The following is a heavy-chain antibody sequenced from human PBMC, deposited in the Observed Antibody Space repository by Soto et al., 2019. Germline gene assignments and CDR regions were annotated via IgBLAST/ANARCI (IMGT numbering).Heavy chain of an antibody. CDR3: ARSYTAMSLYYYYGMDV. CDR2: INPSGGST. J-gene: IGHJ6*02. Sequence: ASVKVSCKAPGYTFTSYYMHWVRQAPGQGLEWMGIINPSGGSTSYAQKFQGRVTMTRDTSTSTVYMELSSLRSEDTAVYYCARSYTAMSLYYYYGMDVWGQGTTVTVSS. V-gene: IGHV1-46*01. CDR1: GYTFTSYY. D-gene: IGHD5-18*01.